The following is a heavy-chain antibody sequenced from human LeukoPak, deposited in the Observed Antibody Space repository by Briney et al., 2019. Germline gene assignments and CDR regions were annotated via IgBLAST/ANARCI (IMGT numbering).Heavy chain of an antibody. V-gene: IGHV3-66*02. CDR3: AAGIVAAFGVFDY. CDR2: IYGGGST. Sequence: PGGSLRLSCAASGFTVSSNFMSWVRLAPGKGLEWVSLIYGGGSTYYADSVKGRFTISRDNSKNTLYLQMNSLRAEDTDVYYCAAGIVAAFGVFDYWGQGTLVTVSS. CDR1: GFTVSSNF. D-gene: IGHD1-26*01. J-gene: IGHJ4*02.